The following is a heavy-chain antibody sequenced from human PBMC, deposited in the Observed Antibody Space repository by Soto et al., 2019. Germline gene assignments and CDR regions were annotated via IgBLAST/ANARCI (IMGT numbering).Heavy chain of an antibody. D-gene: IGHD1-1*01. J-gene: IGHJ4*02. CDR3: ARDRDAGPHYFHS. V-gene: IGHV6-1*01. CDR1: GDSVSSNSAA. CDR2: TYYKSKWYT. Sequence: SHTLSLTCAISGDSVSSNSAAWNWIRQSPSRGLEWLGATYYKSKWYTDYAVYVKSRITINPDTSKNQFSLQLHSVTPEDTAVYYCARDRDAGPHYFHSCGQGTMVTVSA.